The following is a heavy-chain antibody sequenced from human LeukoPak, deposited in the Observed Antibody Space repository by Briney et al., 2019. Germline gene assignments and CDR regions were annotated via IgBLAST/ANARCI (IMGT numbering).Heavy chain of an antibody. Sequence: VASVKVSCKAYGYTYTNHGITWVRQAAGQVLELMGWISAYNRDTRYAQNFQGRVTLITESSTNTGYMDLRSLTSDDTAVYYCARDPSNTSGWSPYFDYWGQGTLVTVSA. D-gene: IGHD6-13*01. J-gene: IGHJ4*02. V-gene: IGHV1-18*04. CDR1: GYTYTNHG. CDR2: ISAYNRDT. CDR3: ARDPSNTSGWSPYFDY.